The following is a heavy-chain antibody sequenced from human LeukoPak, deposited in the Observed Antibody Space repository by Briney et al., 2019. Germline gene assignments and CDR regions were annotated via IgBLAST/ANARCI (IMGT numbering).Heavy chain of an antibody. CDR2: IYYSGST. CDR1: VGPISSYY. D-gene: IGHD4/OR15-4a*01. J-gene: IGHJ4*02. V-gene: IGHV4-59*08. Sequence: SETLSLTCTLTVGPISSYYWSWLRQPPGKGLEWIGYIYYSGSTNYNPSLKSRITISAATSKNQFSLRLSSVTAADTALYYCARHAAFADYQSHLTHVDYWGQGTLVTVSS. CDR3: ARHAAFADYQSHLTHVDY.